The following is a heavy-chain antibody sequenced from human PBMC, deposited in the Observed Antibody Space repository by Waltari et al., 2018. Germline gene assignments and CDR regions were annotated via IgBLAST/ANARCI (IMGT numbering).Heavy chain of an antibody. CDR1: GFPVSSNS. J-gene: IGHJ6*02. V-gene: IGHV3-53*01. CDR2: IYSGGST. D-gene: IGHD2-2*01. CDR3: ARAKLYCSSTSCYGMDV. Sequence: ELQLVESGGGLFQPGGSLGLSCPAPGFPVSSNSMSWVRQPPGKGREWVSVIYSGGSTYYADSVKGRFTISRDNSKNTLYLQMNSLRAEDTAVYYCARAKLYCSSTSCYGMDVWGQGTTVTVSS.